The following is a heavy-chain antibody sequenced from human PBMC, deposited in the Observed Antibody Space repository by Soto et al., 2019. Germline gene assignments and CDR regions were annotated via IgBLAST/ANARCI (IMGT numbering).Heavy chain of an antibody. V-gene: IGHV1-69*01. J-gene: IGHJ4*02. CDR2: IIPIFGTA. D-gene: IGHD4-17*01. CDR3: AILASYGYFDY. Sequence: SRVLETPGQGLGWMGGIIPIFGTANYAQKFQGRVTITADESTSTAYMELSSLRSEDTAVYYCAILASYGYFDYWGQGPLVTVSS.